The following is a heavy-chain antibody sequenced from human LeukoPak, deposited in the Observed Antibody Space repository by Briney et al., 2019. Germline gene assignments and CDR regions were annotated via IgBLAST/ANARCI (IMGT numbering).Heavy chain of an antibody. Sequence: GGSLRLSCAASGFTFSSYGMHWVRQAPGKGLEWVAVIWYDGSNKYYADFVKGRFTISRDNSKNTLYLQMNSLRAEDTAVYYCARGETYYDFWSGSLKSMDVWGQGTTVTVSS. CDR3: ARGETYYDFWSGSLKSMDV. V-gene: IGHV3-33*01. CDR2: IWYDGSNK. CDR1: GFTFSSYG. D-gene: IGHD3-3*01. J-gene: IGHJ6*02.